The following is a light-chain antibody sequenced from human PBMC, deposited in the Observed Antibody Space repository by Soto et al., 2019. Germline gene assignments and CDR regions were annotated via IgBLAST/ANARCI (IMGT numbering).Light chain of an antibody. J-gene: IGKJ5*01. Sequence: DIQMTQSPSSVSASVGDRVTVTCRASQAISSYLAWYQQKPGKAPKLLIYAAFRLQSGVPSRFSGSGSGTDFTLTISSLQPEDFATYYCQQANSFPITFGQGTRLEIK. CDR1: QAISSY. V-gene: IGKV1D-12*01. CDR3: QQANSFPIT. CDR2: AAF.